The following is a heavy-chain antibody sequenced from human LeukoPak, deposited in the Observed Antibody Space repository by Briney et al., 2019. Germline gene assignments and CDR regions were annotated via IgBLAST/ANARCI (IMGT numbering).Heavy chain of an antibody. D-gene: IGHD5-24*01. CDR3: ARVDGDGYNIPDY. Sequence: PSETLSLTCAVYGESFSSYYWSWIRQPPGKGLEWIGEISHSGNTNYNPSLKSRVTISVDTSKNQFSLELSSVTAADTAVYYCARVDGDGYNIPDYWGQGTLVTVSS. V-gene: IGHV4-34*01. J-gene: IGHJ4*02. CDR1: GESFSSYY. CDR2: ISHSGNT.